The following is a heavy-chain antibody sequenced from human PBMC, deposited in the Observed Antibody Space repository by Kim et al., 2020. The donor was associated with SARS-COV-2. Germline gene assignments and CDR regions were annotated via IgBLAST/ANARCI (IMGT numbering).Heavy chain of an antibody. CDR3: ARHQGSSGWYGGWFDP. D-gene: IGHD6-19*01. J-gene: IGHJ5*02. V-gene: IGHV4-39*01. Sequence: SETLSLTCTVSGGSISSSSYYWGWIRQPPGKGLEWIGSIYYSGSTYYNPSLKSRVTISVDTSKNQFSLKLSSVTAADTAVYYCARHQGSSGWYGGWFDPWGQGTLVTVSS. CDR1: GGSISSSSYY. CDR2: IYYSGST.